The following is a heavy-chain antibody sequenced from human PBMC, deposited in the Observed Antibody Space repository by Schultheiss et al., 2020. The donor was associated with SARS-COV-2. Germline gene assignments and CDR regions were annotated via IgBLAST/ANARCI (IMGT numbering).Heavy chain of an antibody. CDR3: ARPRGYSYGYYYYYYMDV. J-gene: IGHJ6*03. CDR1: GYSFTSYW. D-gene: IGHD5-18*01. Sequence: GESLKISCKGSGYSFTSYWISWVRQMPGKGLEWMGRIDPSDSYTNYSPSFQGHVTISADKSISTAYLQWSSLKASDTAMYYCARPRGYSYGYYYYYYMDVWGKGNTVTGSS. V-gene: IGHV5-10-1*01. CDR2: IDPSDSYT.